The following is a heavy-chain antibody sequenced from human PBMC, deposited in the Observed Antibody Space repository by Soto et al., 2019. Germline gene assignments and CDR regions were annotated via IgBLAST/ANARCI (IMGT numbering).Heavy chain of an antibody. Sequence: GGSLRLSCEASGFTFTKYGMHWVRQAPGKGLEWVAVISYDGNKEYFADSVKGRFTISRDNARNKLYLQMNSLRGDDTAVYYCVKDSFTNYSPYYYYAMDVWGQGTTVTVSS. V-gene: IGHV3-30*18. D-gene: IGHD4-4*01. CDR1: GFTFTKYG. CDR2: ISYDGNKE. J-gene: IGHJ6*02. CDR3: VKDSFTNYSPYYYYAMDV.